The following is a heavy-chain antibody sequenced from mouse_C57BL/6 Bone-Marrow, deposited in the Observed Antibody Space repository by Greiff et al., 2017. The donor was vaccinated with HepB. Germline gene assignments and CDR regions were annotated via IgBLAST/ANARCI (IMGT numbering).Heavy chain of an antibody. D-gene: IGHD1-1*01. V-gene: IGHV10-1*01. CDR1: GFSFNTYA. CDR3: VRHPNYYGSSLYWYFDV. J-gene: IGHJ1*03. Sequence: EVKLVESGGGLVQPKGSLKLSCAASGFSFNTYAMNWVRQAPGKGLEWVARIRSKSNNYATYYADSVKDRFTISRDDSESMLYLQMNNLKTEDTAMYYCVRHPNYYGSSLYWYFDVWGTGTTVTVSS. CDR2: IRSKSNNYAT.